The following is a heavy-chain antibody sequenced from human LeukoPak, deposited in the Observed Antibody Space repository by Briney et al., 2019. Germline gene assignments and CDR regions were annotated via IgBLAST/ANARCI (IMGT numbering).Heavy chain of an antibody. CDR2: IKKDGSEK. CDR1: GFTFSSYW. CDR3: AKDPQYYYDSSGYPFGAFDI. V-gene: IGHV3-7*03. J-gene: IGHJ3*02. Sequence: GGSLRLSCAASGFTFSSYWMSWVRQAPGKGLEWVANIKKDGSEKYYVDSVKGRFTISRDNAKNSLYLQMNSLRAEDTALYYCAKDPQYYYDSSGYPFGAFDIWGQGTMVTVSS. D-gene: IGHD3-22*01.